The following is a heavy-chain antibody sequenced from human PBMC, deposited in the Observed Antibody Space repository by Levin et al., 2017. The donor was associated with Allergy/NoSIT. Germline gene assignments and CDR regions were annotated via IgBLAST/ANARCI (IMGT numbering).Heavy chain of an antibody. CDR3: AKGGSWPIFDN. V-gene: IGHV4-59*01. D-gene: IGHD2-15*01. J-gene: IGHJ4*02. CDR1: SISTYY. CDR2: IYHTGYT. Sequence: SQTLSLTFSVGSISTYYWSWIRQTPEKGLEWLGYIYHTGYTRYNPSLKSRVTILVDTSKSQFSLTLNSVTAADTGLYYCAKGGSWPIFDNWGQGAPVIVSS.